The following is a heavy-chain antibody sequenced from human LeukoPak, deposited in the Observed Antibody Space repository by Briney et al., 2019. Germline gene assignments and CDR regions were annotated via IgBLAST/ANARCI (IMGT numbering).Heavy chain of an antibody. J-gene: IGHJ4*02. CDR1: GGSISSGSYY. CDR3: AKDLSLPFDY. CDR2: IYTSGST. Sequence: SETLSLTCTVSGGSISSGSYYWSWIRQPAGKGLEWIGRIYTSGSTNYNPSLKSRVTISVDTSKNQFSLKLSSVTAADTAVYYCAKDLSLPFDYWGQGTLVTVSS. D-gene: IGHD2/OR15-2a*01. V-gene: IGHV4-61*02.